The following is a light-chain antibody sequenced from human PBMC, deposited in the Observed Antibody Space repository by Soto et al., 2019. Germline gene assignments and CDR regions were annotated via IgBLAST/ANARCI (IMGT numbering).Light chain of an antibody. CDR2: AAF. CDR1: QAISNY. V-gene: IGKV1-27*01. CDR3: QKYKNAPLT. Sequence: DIQMTQSPSSLSASVGDRVIITCRASQAISNYLAWYQQKPGKVPKVLIDAAFTLQSGVPSRFSGSGSGTDFTLTISSLQPEDVATYYCQKYKNAPLTFGGGTKVEIK. J-gene: IGKJ4*01.